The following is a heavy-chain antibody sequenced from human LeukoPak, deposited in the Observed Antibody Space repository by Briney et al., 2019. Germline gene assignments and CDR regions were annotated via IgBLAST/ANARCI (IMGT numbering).Heavy chain of an antibody. V-gene: IGHV1-18*01. CDR2: ISAYNGNT. CDR1: GYTFTSYG. D-gene: IGHD6-13*01. CDR3: ARDASWVPHAFDI. J-gene: IGHJ3*02. Sequence: ASVTVSCTASGYTFTSYGVSWVRQAPGQGLEWMGWISAYNGNTNYAQKLQGRVTMTTDTSTSTAYMELRSLRSDDTAVYYCARDASWVPHAFDIWGQGTMVTVSS.